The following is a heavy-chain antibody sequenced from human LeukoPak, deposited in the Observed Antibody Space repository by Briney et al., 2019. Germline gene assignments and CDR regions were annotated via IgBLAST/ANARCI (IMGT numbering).Heavy chain of an antibody. J-gene: IGHJ6*04. D-gene: IGHD6-13*01. CDR3: AXXXXYXXSXXXXMDV. V-gene: IGHV3-9*01. CDR2: VSRKSDYR. CDR1: GFIFDDAV. Sequence: CXXSGFIFDDAVMHWVRQAPGKGLEWVSGVSRKSDYRAYADSVKGRFTISRDNAKNSLYLQMNSLRAEDTAVYYXAXXXXYXXSXXXXMDVWGXGXTVTISS.